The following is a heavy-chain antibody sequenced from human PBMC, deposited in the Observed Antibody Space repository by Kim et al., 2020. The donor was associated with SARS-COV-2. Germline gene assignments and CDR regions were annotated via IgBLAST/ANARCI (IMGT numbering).Heavy chain of an antibody. CDR2: INAGNGNT. Sequence: ASVKVSCKASGYTFTSYAMHWVRQAPGQRLEWMGWINAGNGNTKYSQKFQGRVTITRDTSASTAYMELSSLRSEDTAVYYCARDFAPAIEPLWFTAGDYWGQGTLVTVSS. CDR1: GYTFTSYA. D-gene: IGHD3-10*01. CDR3: ARDFAPAIEPLWFTAGDY. V-gene: IGHV1-3*01. J-gene: IGHJ4*02.